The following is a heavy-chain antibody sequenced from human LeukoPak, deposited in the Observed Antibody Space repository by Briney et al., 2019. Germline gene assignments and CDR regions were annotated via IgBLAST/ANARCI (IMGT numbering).Heavy chain of an antibody. CDR3: ARARRGNSYFDY. CDR2: IYYSGST. D-gene: IGHD4-23*01. V-gene: IGHV4-59*01. CDR1: GGSISSYY. J-gene: IGHJ4*02. Sequence: SETLSLTCTVSGGSISSYYWSWIRQPPGKGLEWIGYIYYSGSTNYNPSFKSRVTISVDTSKNQFSLKLSSVTAADTAVYYCARARRGNSYFDYRGQGTLVTVSS.